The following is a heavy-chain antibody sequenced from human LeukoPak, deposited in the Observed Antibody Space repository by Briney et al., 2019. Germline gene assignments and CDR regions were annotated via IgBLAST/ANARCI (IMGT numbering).Heavy chain of an antibody. CDR1: GITFSSYA. V-gene: IGHV3-23*01. Sequence: PGGSLRLSCAASGITFSSYAMSWVRQAPGKGLEWVSAISGSGGSTYYADSAKGRFTISRDNSKNTLYLQMNSLRAEDTAVYYCAKDRENYYDSSGYYKIASYFDYWGQGTLVTVSS. CDR3: AKDRENYYDSSGYYKIASYFDY. D-gene: IGHD3-22*01. J-gene: IGHJ4*02. CDR2: ISGSGGST.